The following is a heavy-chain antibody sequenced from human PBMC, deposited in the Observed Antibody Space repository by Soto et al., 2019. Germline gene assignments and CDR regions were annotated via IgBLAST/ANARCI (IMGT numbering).Heavy chain of an antibody. V-gene: IGHV3-23*01. Sequence: GGSLRLSCAASGFTFSSYAMSWVRQAPGKGLEWVSAISGSGGSTYYADSVKGRFTISRDSSKNTLYLQMNSLRAEDTAVYYCAKPDGYYYYMDVWGKGTTVTVSS. D-gene: IGHD4-17*01. CDR1: GFTFSSYA. CDR2: ISGSGGST. J-gene: IGHJ6*03. CDR3: AKPDGYYYYMDV.